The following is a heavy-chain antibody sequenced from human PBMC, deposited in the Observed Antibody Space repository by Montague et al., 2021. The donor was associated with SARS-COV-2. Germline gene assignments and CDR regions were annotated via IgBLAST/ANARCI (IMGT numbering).Heavy chain of an antibody. J-gene: IGHJ3*02. D-gene: IGHD6-13*01. V-gene: IGHV3-23*01. CDR2: ISISDGNT. Sequence: SRRLSLSASGFTFSSYAMSWVRQAPGKGLEWVSTISISDGNTYYADSVKGRFTISRDKSKNTLYPQMNSLRAEDTAVYYCAKDRQLVGDDAFDIWGQGTMVTVSS. CDR1: GFTFSSYA. CDR3: AKDRQLVGDDAFDI.